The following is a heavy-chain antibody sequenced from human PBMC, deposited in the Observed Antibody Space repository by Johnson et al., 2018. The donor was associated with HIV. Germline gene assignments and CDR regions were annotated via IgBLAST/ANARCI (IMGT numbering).Heavy chain of an antibody. J-gene: IGHJ3*02. CDR3: ARDGQDRDDAFDI. CDR1: GFTVSSNY. D-gene: IGHD3-22*01. Sequence: VQLVESGGGLIQPGGSLRLSCAASGFTVSSNYMSWVRQAPGTGLEWVSVIYSGGSTYYADSVKGRFTISRDNSKNTLYLQMTSLRAEDTAVYYCARDGQDRDDAFDIWGQGTMVTVSS. CDR2: IYSGGST. V-gene: IGHV3-53*01.